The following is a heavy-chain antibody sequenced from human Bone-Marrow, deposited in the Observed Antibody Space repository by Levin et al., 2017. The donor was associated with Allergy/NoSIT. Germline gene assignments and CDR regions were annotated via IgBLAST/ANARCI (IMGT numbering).Heavy chain of an antibody. J-gene: IGHJ4*02. CDR3: AREDGSTFDS. Sequence: TSETLSLTCIVSGGSISRGGYHWTWIRQHAGTGLEWIGYIYYSGSTYYNPSLKSRAMISVDTSKNQFSLKVSSATAADTAVYYCAREDGSTFDSWGQGTLVTVSS. V-gene: IGHV4-31*03. CDR2: IYYSGST. CDR1: GGSISRGGYH. D-gene: IGHD2-2*03.